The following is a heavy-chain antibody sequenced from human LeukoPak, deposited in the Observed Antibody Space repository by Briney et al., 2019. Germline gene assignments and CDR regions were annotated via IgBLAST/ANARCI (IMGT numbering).Heavy chain of an antibody. V-gene: IGHV1-18*01. CDR1: GYTFGIYG. D-gene: IGHD2-15*01. CDR3: ARVPSGGPFDY. CDR2: ISAYNGNT. Sequence: ASVKVSCKASGYTFGIYGISWVRQAPGQGLEWMGWISAYNGNTNYAQRLQGRVTMTTDTSTSTAYMELRSLTSDDTAVYFCARVPSGGPFDYWGQGTLVTVSS. J-gene: IGHJ4*02.